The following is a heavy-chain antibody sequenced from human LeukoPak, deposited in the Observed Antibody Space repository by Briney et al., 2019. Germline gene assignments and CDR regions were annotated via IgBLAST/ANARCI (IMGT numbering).Heavy chain of an antibody. V-gene: IGHV4-39*07. CDR3: ARDHYYDGRGRFDP. J-gene: IGHJ5*02. CDR2: VYFDGVT. Sequence: TADPLSLTCSLSGRSVTTGTYHGPWIPQPPGKGLEWNGSVYFDGVTHYNRALQSRLAISFHTPKNQYSLRLSSVTDADTAVYYCARDHYYDGRGRFDPWGQGILVTVSS. CDR1: GRSVTTGTYH. D-gene: IGHD3-16*01.